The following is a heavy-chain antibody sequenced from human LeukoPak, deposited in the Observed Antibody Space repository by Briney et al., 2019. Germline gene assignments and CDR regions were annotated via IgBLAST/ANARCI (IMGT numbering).Heavy chain of an antibody. V-gene: IGHV1-2*02. Sequence: ASVKVSCKASGYTFTGYYMHWVRQAPGQGVEWMGWINPNSGGTNYAQKFQGRVTMTRDTSISTAYMELSRLRSDDTAVYYCAKGEMATITAILFGYWGQGTLVTVSS. CDR2: INPNSGGT. CDR3: AKGEMATITAILFGY. D-gene: IGHD5-24*01. J-gene: IGHJ4*02. CDR1: GYTFTGYY.